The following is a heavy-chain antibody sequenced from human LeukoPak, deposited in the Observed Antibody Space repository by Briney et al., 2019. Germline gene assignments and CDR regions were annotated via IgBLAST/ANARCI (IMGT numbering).Heavy chain of an antibody. J-gene: IGHJ5*02. CDR2: IWDDGNNK. CDR1: GFSFSNHG. Sequence: PGGSLRLSCAASGFSFSNHGMHWVRQAPGRRLEWVAVIWDDGNNKRYANSVNGRFTISRDNSENTLYLQMNGLTAEDTAMYYCARDSYQDYYGRFDPWGQGTLVIVSS. D-gene: IGHD3-10*01. V-gene: IGHV3-33*01. CDR3: ARDSYQDYYGRFDP.